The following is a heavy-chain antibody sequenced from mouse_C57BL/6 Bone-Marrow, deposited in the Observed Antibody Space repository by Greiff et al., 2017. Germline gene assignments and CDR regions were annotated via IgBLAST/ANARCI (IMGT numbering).Heavy chain of an antibody. CDR1: GFTFSSYA. V-gene: IGHV5-4*01. Sequence: EVKLMESGGGLVKPGGSLKLSCAASGFTFSSYAMSWVRQTPEKRLEWVATISDGGSYTYSPDNVKGLVTISRDNAKNNLYLQMSHLKSEDTAMYYCARDRDDGYEAWFAYWGQGTLVTVSA. D-gene: IGHD2-2*01. CDR3: ARDRDDGYEAWFAY. J-gene: IGHJ3*01. CDR2: ISDGGSYT.